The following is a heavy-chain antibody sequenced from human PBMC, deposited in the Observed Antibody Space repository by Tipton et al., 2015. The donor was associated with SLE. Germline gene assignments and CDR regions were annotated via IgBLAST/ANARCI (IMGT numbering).Heavy chain of an antibody. CDR3: ARGALAEWELSAFYFDF. CDR2: RHYSGTT. Sequence: TLSLTCTVSGGSITTYYYNWIRQPPGKQLEWIGYRHYSGTTKYNPSLKSRVTFSVDTSENQVSLRLSSVTAADTAVYYCARGALAEWELSAFYFDFWGQGTLVTVSS. J-gene: IGHJ4*02. D-gene: IGHD1-26*01. CDR1: GGSITTYY. V-gene: IGHV4-59*01.